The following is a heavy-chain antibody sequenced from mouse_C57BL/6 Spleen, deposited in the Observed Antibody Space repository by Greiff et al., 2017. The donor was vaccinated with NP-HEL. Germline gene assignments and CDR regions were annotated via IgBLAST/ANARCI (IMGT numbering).Heavy chain of an antibody. V-gene: IGHV5-12*01. Sequence: EVMLVESGGGLVQPGGSLKLSCAASGFTFSDYYMYWVRQTPEKRLEWVAYISNGGGSTNYPDTVKGRFTISRDNAKNTLYLQMSRLKSEDTAMYYCARQDDYYRSYFDYWGQGTTLTVSS. CDR3: ARQDDYYRSYFDY. CDR1: GFTFSDYY. CDR2: ISNGGGST. J-gene: IGHJ2*01. D-gene: IGHD2-3*01.